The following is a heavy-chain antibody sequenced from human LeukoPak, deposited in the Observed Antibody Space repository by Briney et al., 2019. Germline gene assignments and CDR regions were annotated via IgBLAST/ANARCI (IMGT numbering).Heavy chain of an antibody. CDR3: ASGGPYCSGGSCHSPLDY. CDR2: IYYSGST. V-gene: IGHV4-59*08. Sequence: SETLSLTCTVSGGSISSYYWSWIRQPPGKGLEWIGYIYYSGSTNYNPSLKSRVTISVDTSKNQFSLKLSSVTAADTAVYYCASGGPYCSGGSCHSPLDYWGQGTLVTVSS. J-gene: IGHJ4*02. D-gene: IGHD2-15*01. CDR1: GGSISSYY.